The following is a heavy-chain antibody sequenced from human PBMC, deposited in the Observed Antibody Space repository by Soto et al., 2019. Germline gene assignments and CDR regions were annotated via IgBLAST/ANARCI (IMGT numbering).Heavy chain of an antibody. J-gene: IGHJ4*02. D-gene: IGHD5-18*01. CDR2: INHSGST. Sequence: SETLSLTCAVYGGSFSGYYWSWIRQPPGKWLEWIGEINHSGSTNYNPSLKSRVTISVDTSKNQFSLKLSSVTAADTAVYYCARKSGYSYGYFGYWGQGXLVTV. V-gene: IGHV4-34*01. CDR3: ARKSGYSYGYFGY. CDR1: GGSFSGYY.